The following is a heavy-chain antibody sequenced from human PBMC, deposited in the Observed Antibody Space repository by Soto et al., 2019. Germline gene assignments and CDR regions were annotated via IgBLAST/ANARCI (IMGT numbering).Heavy chain of an antibody. CDR1: GYTFTSYY. D-gene: IGHD3-10*01. J-gene: IGHJ5*02. Sequence: ASVKVSCTASGYTFTSYYMHWVRQAPGQGLEWMGIINPSGGSTSYAQKFQGRVTMTRDTSTSTVYMELSSLRSDDTAVYYCARGVGSGIYYNQYNWFDPWGQGTLVTVSS. CDR2: INPSGGST. V-gene: IGHV1-46*01. CDR3: ARGVGSGIYYNQYNWFDP.